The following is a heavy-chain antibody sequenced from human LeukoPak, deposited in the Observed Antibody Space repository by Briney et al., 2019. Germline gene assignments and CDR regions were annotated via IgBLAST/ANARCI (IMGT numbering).Heavy chain of an antibody. J-gene: IGHJ3*02. D-gene: IGHD5-12*01. CDR1: GYTFTDYY. CDR3: ARDLPKTGYVGAFDI. V-gene: IGHV1-2*02. Sequence: ASVKVSCKAPGYTFTDYYILWVRQAPGQGPEWMGWINPNSGGATYAQSFKGTVTMTRDTSISTAYMELSSLTSDDTAVYSCARDLPKTGYVGAFDIWGQGTMVTVSS. CDR2: INPNSGGA.